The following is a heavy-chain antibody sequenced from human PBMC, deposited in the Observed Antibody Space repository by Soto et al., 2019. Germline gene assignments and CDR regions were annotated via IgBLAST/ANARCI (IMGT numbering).Heavy chain of an antibody. D-gene: IGHD5-18*01. CDR3: ARTLYSYGTDY. CDR2: IKQDESEK. V-gene: IGHV3-7*03. J-gene: IGHJ4*02. CDR1: GFTFSLYW. Sequence: GGSLRLSCAASGFTFSLYWMAWVRQAPGKGLEWVANIKQDESEKYYVDSVKGRFTISRDNSKNTLYLQMNSLRAEDTAVYYCARTLYSYGTDYWGQGTLVTVSS.